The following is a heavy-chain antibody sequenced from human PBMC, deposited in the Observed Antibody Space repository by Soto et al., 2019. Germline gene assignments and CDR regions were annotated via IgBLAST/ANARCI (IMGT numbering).Heavy chain of an antibody. CDR1: GGTFSSYA. CDR2: IIPIFGTA. D-gene: IGHD1-26*01. CDR3: ALRSGSYSPDAFDI. V-gene: IGHV1-69*13. Sequence: SVKVSCKASGGTFSSYAISWVRQAPGQGLEWMGGIIPIFGTANYAQKFQGRVTITADESTSTAYMELSSLRSEDTAVYYCALRSGSYSPDAFDIWSQGTMVTVSS. J-gene: IGHJ3*02.